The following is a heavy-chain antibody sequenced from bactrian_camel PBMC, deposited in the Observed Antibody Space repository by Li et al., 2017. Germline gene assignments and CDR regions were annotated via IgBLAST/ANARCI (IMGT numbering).Heavy chain of an antibody. Sequence: QVQLVESGGGSVEAGGSLTLSCGFSGEKYCNAVMSWYRQAPGKEREFVSSIDYDGTQKYADSVEGRFTASQGAKNTVYLQMNSLTPEDTGLYRCKGVRLCGDSDIETVWSQGTQVTVSS. CDR3: KGVRLCGDSDIETV. J-gene: IGHJ4*01. V-gene: IGHV3S53*01. CDR2: IDYDGTQ. D-gene: IGHD3*01. CDR1: GEKYCNAV.